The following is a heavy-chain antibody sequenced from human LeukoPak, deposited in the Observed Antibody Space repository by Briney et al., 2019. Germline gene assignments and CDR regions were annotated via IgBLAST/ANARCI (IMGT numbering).Heavy chain of an antibody. V-gene: IGHV1-69*13. D-gene: IGHD3-9*01. CDR3: ARDRDVLTGYDS. Sequence: GASVKVSCKASGGTFSSYAISWVRQAPGQGLEWMGGIIPIFGTANYAQKFQGRVTITADESTSTAYMELSSLRSEDTAVYYCARDRDVLTGYDSWGQGTLVTISS. CDR2: IIPIFGTA. J-gene: IGHJ4*02. CDR1: GGTFSSYA.